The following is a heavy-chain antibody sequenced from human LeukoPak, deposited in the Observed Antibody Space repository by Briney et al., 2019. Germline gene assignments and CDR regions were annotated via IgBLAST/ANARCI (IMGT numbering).Heavy chain of an antibody. CDR3: ARESASYYYGSGSEVDY. D-gene: IGHD3-10*01. Sequence: GGSLRLSCAASGFTFSSYRMNWVRQAPGKGLEWVSSISSSSSYIYYADSVKGRFTISRDNAKNSLYLQMNSLRAEDTAVYYCARESASYYYGSGSEVDYWGQGTLVTVSS. V-gene: IGHV3-21*01. J-gene: IGHJ4*02. CDR2: ISSSSSYI. CDR1: GFTFSSYR.